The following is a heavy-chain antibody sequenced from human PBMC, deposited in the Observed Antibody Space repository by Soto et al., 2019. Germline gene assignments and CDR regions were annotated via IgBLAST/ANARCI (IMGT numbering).Heavy chain of an antibody. CDR2: INHSGST. Sequence: SDTLSLTCAVHSRSFSGYYWSWIRQPPRKGLEWIGEINHSGSTNYNTSKKGQVTKSADTSQNQFSLDLTSLTATDTAVYFCARHPGYCSGGRCNGQYTLDVWGQGTTVT. CDR3: ARHPGYCSGGRCNGQYTLDV. V-gene: IGHV4-34*01. CDR1: SRSFSGYY. D-gene: IGHD2-15*01. J-gene: IGHJ6*02.